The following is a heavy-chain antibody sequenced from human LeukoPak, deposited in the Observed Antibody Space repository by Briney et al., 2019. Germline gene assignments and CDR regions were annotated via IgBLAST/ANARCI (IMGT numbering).Heavy chain of an antibody. CDR2: IVVGSGNT. D-gene: IGHD5-18*01. CDR3: AAAAGFSYGSYAFDI. J-gene: IGHJ3*02. Sequence: SVKVSCKASGFTFTSSAMQWVRQARGQRLEWIGWIVVGSGNTNYAQKFQERVTITRDISTSTAYMELSSLRSEDTAMYYCAAAAGFSYGSYAFDIWGQGTMVTVSS. V-gene: IGHV1-58*02. CDR1: GFTFTSSA.